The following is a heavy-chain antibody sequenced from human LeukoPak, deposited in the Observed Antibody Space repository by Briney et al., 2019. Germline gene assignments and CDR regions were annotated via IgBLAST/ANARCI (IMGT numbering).Heavy chain of an antibody. CDR1: GYSFTSYW. CDR2: IYPGDSET. Sequence: GESLKISCKGSGYSFTSYWIGWVRQMPGKGLEWMGIIYPGDSETRYRPSFQGQVTISADKSISTAYLQWSSLKASDTAMYYCARLFSGSYGKEATTVNDVAFDIWGQGTMVTVSS. D-gene: IGHD1-26*01. V-gene: IGHV5-51*01. J-gene: IGHJ3*02. CDR3: ARLFSGSYGKEATTVNDVAFDI.